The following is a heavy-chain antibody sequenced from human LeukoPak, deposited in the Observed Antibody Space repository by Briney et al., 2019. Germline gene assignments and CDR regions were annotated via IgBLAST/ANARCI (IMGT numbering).Heavy chain of an antibody. V-gene: IGHV1-69*05. CDR3: AREIMASYSGSYYFDY. CDR1: GGTFNSYA. CDR2: IIPIFGTA. Sequence: ASVKVSCKASGGTFNSYAISWVRQAPGQGLEWMGRIIPIFGTANYAQKFQGRVTITTDESTSTAYMELSSLRSEDTAVYYCAREIMASYSGSYYFDYWGQGTLVAVSS. J-gene: IGHJ4*02. D-gene: IGHD1-26*01.